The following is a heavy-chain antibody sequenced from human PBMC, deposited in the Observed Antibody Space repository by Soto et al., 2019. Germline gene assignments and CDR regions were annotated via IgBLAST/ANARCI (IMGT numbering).Heavy chain of an antibody. CDR3: ARSPGIAVAGTLDY. V-gene: IGHV4-4*02. CDR2: IYHSGST. J-gene: IGHJ4*02. Sequence: SETQSLSCPVFCGYIGSSDWWSWVRQPPGKWLEWIGEIYHSGSTNYNPSLKSRVTISVDKSKNQFSLKLSSVTAADTAVYYCARSPGIAVAGTLDYWGQGTLVTVSS. CDR1: CGYIGSSDW. D-gene: IGHD6-19*01.